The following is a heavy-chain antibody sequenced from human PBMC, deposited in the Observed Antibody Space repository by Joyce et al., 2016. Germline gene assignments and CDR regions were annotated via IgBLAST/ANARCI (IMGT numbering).Heavy chain of an antibody. D-gene: IGHD3-22*01. CDR3: ARARSGFHYGGGSY. CDR2: ISYDGKNK. V-gene: IGHV3-30*04. CDR1: GFTFTSYA. Sequence: QVQLVESGGGVVQPGRSLRLSCLASGFTFTSYALHWVRQAPGKGLEWVAVISYDGKNKEYGDSVQGRFTISRDNFKNTLHLQMNSLRPEDTAMYYCARARSGFHYGGGSYWGQGTLVTVSS. J-gene: IGHJ4*02.